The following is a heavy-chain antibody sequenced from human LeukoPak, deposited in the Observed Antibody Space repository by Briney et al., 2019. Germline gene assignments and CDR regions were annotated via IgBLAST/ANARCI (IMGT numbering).Heavy chain of an antibody. CDR1: GGSISSYY. J-gene: IGHJ4*02. D-gene: IGHD1-26*01. CDR2: IYYSGST. V-gene: IGHV4-59*01. Sequence: SETLSLTCTVSGGSISSYYWSWIRQPPGKGLEWIGYIYYSGSTNYNPSLKSRVTISVDTSKNQFSLKLSSVTAADTAVYYCARLSFFRGSYDFDYWGQGTLVTVSS. CDR3: ARLSFFRGSYDFDY.